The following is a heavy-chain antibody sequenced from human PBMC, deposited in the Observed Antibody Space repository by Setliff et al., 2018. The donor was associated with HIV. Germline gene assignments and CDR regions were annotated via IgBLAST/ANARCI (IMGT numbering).Heavy chain of an antibody. CDR3: ARRIDNSGTFPDKNWFDT. CDR1: GGSISSYC. V-gene: IGHV4-4*09. Sequence: NPSETLSLTCTVSGGSISSYCWNWIRQSPGRGLEWIGFIFSSGSTKYNPPLQSRVTMSIDTSKNQFSLKLTSVTAADTAVYYCARRIDNSGTFPDKNWFDTWGQGGLVTVSS. D-gene: IGHD3-10*01. CDR2: IFSSGST. J-gene: IGHJ5*02.